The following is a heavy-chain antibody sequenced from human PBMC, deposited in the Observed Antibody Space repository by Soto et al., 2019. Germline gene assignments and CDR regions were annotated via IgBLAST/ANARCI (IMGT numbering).Heavy chain of an antibody. V-gene: IGHV5-51*01. Sequence: GESLKISCKASGLTFSSYSLGWVRHMPGKGLQWMGNIFSSDSSAKYSPSFVGQVTISVDRSINTAYLQWSGLKASDTAIYYCGTWRGSSWFDYWGPGTLVTVSS. CDR3: GTWRGSSWFDY. D-gene: IGHD2-2*01. J-gene: IGHJ4*02. CDR1: GLTFSSYS. CDR2: IFSSDSSA.